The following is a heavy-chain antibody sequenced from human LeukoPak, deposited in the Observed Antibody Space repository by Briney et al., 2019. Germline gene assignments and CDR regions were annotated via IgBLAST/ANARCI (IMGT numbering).Heavy chain of an antibody. CDR2: IYHSGST. Sequence: SGTLSLTCPLSGGSISRSNWWSLVRQPPGKGLEWIGEIYHSGSTSYNPSLKSRVTISVDKSKNQFSLKLSSVTAADTAVYYCARKDPTVTTGFDYWGQGTLVTVSS. D-gene: IGHD4-17*01. CDR1: GGSISRSNW. V-gene: IGHV4-4*02. CDR3: ARKDPTVTTGFDY. J-gene: IGHJ4*02.